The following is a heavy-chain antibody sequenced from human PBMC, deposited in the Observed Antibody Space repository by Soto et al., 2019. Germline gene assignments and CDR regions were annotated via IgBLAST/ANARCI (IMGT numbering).Heavy chain of an antibody. J-gene: IGHJ4*02. D-gene: IGHD3-22*01. V-gene: IGHV5-51*01. CDR2: IYPGDSEV. CDR3: ARHLYESSGYRYFDL. CDR1: GYSFSSNW. Sequence: GESLKISCQGSGYSFSSNWIGWVRQRPGKGLEWMGIIYPGDSEVKYSPSFRGQVTISVDTSISTAYLQWSSLKATDTAMYYCARHLYESSGYRYFDLWGQGTLLTVSS.